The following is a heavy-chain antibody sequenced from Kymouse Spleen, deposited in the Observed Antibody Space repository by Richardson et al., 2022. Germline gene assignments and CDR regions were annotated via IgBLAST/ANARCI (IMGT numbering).Heavy chain of an antibody. CDR2: ISSSSSYI. V-gene: IGHV3-21*03. CDR3: AREGDYYGSGSYPYYYYYYGMDV. D-gene: IGHD3-10*01. Sequence: EVQLVESGGGLVKPGGSLRLSCAASGFTFSSYSMNWVRQAPGKGLEWVSSISSSSSYIYYADSVKGRFTISRDNAKNSLYLQMNSLRAEDTAVYYCAREGDYYGSGSYPYYYYYYGMDVWGQGTTVTVSS. J-gene: IGHJ6*02. CDR1: GFTFSSYS.